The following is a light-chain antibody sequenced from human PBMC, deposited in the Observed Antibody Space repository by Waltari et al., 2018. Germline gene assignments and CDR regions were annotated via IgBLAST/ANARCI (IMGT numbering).Light chain of an antibody. CDR3: QQTYSFTRT. Sequence: DVQLTQSASSSSASAGDSVTITCQARQTNSRYLNWYQQQPGKAPNLLIYAASSLQGGVPSRFSGSGSGRDFTLIITSLQPEDFATYYCQQTYSFTRTFGQGTKVEIK. J-gene: IGKJ1*01. V-gene: IGKV1-39*01. CDR2: AAS. CDR1: QTNSRY.